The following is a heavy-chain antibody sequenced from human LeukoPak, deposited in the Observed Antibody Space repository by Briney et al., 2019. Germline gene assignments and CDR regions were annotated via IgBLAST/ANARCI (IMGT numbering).Heavy chain of an antibody. Sequence: QPGGSLRLSCAASGFTFSSYAMSWVRQAPGKGLEWVSAISGSGGSTYYADSVKGRFTISRDNSKNTLYLQMNSLRAEDTAVYYCAKGQPTPYYDFWSGYYDYYYMDVWGKGTTVTVSS. J-gene: IGHJ6*03. V-gene: IGHV3-23*01. CDR2: ISGSGGST. CDR3: AKGQPTPYYDFWSGYYDYYYMDV. D-gene: IGHD3-3*01. CDR1: GFTFSSYA.